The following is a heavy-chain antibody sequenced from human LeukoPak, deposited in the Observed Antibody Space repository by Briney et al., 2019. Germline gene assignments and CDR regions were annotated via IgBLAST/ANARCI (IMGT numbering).Heavy chain of an antibody. CDR2: INTDGRST. D-gene: IGHD3-10*01. Sequence: GGSLRLSCAASGFTFSSYWMHWVRQAPGKGLVWVSGINTDGRSTSYADSVKGRFTTSRDNAKNTLYLQMTSLRAEDTAVYFCARAEKWFGELFGFCYGLDVWGQGTTVTVSS. V-gene: IGHV3-74*01. CDR3: ARAEKWFGELFGFCYGLDV. CDR1: GFTFSSYW. J-gene: IGHJ6*02.